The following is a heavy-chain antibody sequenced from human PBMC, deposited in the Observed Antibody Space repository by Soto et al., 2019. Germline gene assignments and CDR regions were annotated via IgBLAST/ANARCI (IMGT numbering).Heavy chain of an antibody. CDR1: GFTFSNAW. D-gene: IGHD2-15*01. J-gene: IGHJ4*02. CDR3: TTGPFFCSGGSCFDY. V-gene: IGHV3-15*01. Sequence: GGSLRLSCAASGFTFSNAWMSWVRQAPGKGLEWVGRIKSKTDGGTTDYAAPVKGRFTISRDDSKNTLYLQMNSLKTEDTAVYYCTTGPFFCSGGSCFDYWGQGTLVTVSS. CDR2: IKSKTDGGTT.